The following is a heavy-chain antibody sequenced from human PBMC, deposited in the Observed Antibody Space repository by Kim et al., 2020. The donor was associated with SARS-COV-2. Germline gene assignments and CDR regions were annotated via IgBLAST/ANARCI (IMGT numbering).Heavy chain of an antibody. D-gene: IGHD1-26*01. V-gene: IGHV3-30*04. CDR1: GFTFSSYA. CDR2: ISYDGSNR. Sequence: GGSLRLSCAASGFTFSSYAMHWVRQAPGKGLEWVAVISYDGSNRYYADSVKGRFTISRDNSKNTLYLQMNSLRAEDTAVYYCARDQGAIVGATPVDYWG. CDR3: ARDQGAIVGATPVDY. J-gene: IGHJ4*01.